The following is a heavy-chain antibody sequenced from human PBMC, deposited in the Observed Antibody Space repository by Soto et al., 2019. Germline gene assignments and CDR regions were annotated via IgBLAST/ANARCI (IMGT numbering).Heavy chain of an antibody. J-gene: IGHJ3*01. V-gene: IGHV3-30*18. CDR2: IAYDGSNK. CDR3: AKGAYDYGTSSLAFDF. Sequence: PGGSLRLSCAASGFTFSTYGMHWVRQAPGKGLEWVALIAYDGSNKYYADSVKGRFTISRDNSKNTLYLQMNSLRAEDTAVYYCAKGAYDYGTSSLAFDFWGQGTMVTVSS. D-gene: IGHD6-6*01. CDR1: GFTFSTYG.